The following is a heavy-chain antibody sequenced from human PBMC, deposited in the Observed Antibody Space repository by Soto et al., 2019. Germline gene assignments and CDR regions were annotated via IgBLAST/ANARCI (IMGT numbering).Heavy chain of an antibody. D-gene: IGHD1-26*01. CDR3: ARTSGSYRAHFDY. V-gene: IGHV1-2*04. Sequence: ASVKVSCKASGYTFTGYYMHWVRQAPGQGLEWMGWINPNSGGTNYAQKFQGWVTMTRDTSISTAYMELSSLRSDDTAVYYCARTSGSYRAHFDYWGQGTLVTVSS. CDR1: GYTFTGYY. CDR2: INPNSGGT. J-gene: IGHJ4*02.